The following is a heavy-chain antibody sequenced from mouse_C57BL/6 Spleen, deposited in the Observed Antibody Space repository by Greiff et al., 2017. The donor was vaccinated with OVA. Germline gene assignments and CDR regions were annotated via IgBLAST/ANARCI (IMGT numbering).Heavy chain of an antibody. V-gene: IGHV10-3*01. CDR1: GFTFNTYA. CDR2: IRSKSSNYAT. D-gene: IGHD2-2*01. J-gene: IGHJ3*01. CDR3: VREGMVTTGAWFAY. Sequence: DVKLVESGGGLVQPKGSLKLSCAASGFTFNTYAMHWVRQAPGKGLEWVARIRSKSSNYATYYADSVKDRFTISRDDSQSMLYLQMNNLKTEDTAMYYCVREGMVTTGAWFAYWGQGTLVTVSA.